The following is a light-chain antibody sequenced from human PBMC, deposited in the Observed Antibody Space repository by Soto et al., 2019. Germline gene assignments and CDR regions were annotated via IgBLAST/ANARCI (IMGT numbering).Light chain of an antibody. Sequence: QSVLTQPPSVSGAPGQRVTISCTGSSSNIGAGYDVHWYQQRPGTAPKLLIFGNINRPSGVPDRFSGSKSGNTASLTISGLQAEDEADYYCCSYAGSSSDVVFGGGTKLTVL. CDR2: GNI. J-gene: IGLJ2*01. V-gene: IGLV1-40*01. CDR1: SSNIGAGYD. CDR3: CSYAGSSSDVV.